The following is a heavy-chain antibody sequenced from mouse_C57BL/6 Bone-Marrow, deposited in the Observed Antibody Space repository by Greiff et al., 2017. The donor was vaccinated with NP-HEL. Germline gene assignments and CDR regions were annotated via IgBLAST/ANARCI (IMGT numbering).Heavy chain of an antibody. Sequence: VQLQQSGAELAKPGASVKLSCKASGYTFTSYWMHWVKQRPGQGLEWIGYINPSSGYTKYNQKFKDKATLTADKSSSTAYMQLSSLTYEDSAVYDCARPLITTVRVSYAMDYWGQGTSVTVSS. CDR3: ARPLITTVRVSYAMDY. CDR2: INPSSGYT. D-gene: IGHD1-1*01. CDR1: GYTFTSYW. V-gene: IGHV1-7*01. J-gene: IGHJ4*01.